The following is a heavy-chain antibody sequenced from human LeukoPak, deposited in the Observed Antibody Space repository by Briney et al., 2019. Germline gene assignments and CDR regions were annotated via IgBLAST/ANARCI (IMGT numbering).Heavy chain of an antibody. CDR2: IYYSGST. D-gene: IGHD2-15*01. J-gene: IGHJ4*02. CDR1: GGSISSGGYY. CDR3: ARGGSGGTIERFDY. V-gene: IGHV4-31*03. Sequence: PSQTLSLTCTVSGGSISSGGYYWSWIRQHPGKGLEWIGYIYYSGSTYYNPSLKSRVTISVDTSKNQFSLKLSSVTAADTAVYYCARGGSGGTIERFDYWGQGTLVTASS.